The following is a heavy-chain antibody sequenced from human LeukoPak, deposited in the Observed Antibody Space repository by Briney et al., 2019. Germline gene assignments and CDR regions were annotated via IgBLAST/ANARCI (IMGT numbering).Heavy chain of an antibody. CDR2: LDPEDGET. D-gene: IGHD3-22*01. V-gene: IGHV1-24*01. CDR1: GYTLTELS. J-gene: IGHJ5*02. Sequence: ASVKVSCKVSGYTLTELSIHWVRQAPGKGLEWMGGLDPEDGETLYAQKFQGRVAVTEDTSTDTAYMELSGLRSDDTAMYYCATLFEGYYDSSNYGNWFDPWGQGTLVTVSS. CDR3: ATLFEGYYDSSNYGNWFDP.